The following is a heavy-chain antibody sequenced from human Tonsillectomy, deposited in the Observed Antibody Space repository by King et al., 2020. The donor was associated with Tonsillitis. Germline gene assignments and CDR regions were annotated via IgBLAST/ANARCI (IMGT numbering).Heavy chain of an antibody. D-gene: IGHD6-19*01. Sequence: VQLVESGGGVVQPGRSLRLSCAASGFTFSSYGMHWVRQAPGKGLEWVAVIWYDGSNKYYADSVKGRFTISRDNSKNTLYLQMNSLRAGDTAVYYCARGSGGHSFDYGGQGTLVTVSS. J-gene: IGHJ4*02. V-gene: IGHV3-33*08. CDR2: IWYDGSNK. CDR1: GFTFSSYG. CDR3: ARGSGGHSFDY.